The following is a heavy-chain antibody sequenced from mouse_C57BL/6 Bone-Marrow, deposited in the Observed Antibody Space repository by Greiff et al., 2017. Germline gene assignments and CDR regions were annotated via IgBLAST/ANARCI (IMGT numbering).Heavy chain of an antibody. J-gene: IGHJ4*01. Sequence: QVQLQQPGAELVKPGASVKMSCKASGYTFTSYWITWVKQRPGQGLEWIGDIYPGSGSTNYTEKFKSKATLTVDTSSSTAYMQLSSLTSEDSAVYYCASWGNMIPTVVATDYYAMDYWGQGTSVTVSS. CDR3: ASWGNMIPTVVATDYYAMDY. CDR2: IYPGSGST. V-gene: IGHV1-55*01. D-gene: IGHD1-1*01. CDR1: GYTFTSYW.